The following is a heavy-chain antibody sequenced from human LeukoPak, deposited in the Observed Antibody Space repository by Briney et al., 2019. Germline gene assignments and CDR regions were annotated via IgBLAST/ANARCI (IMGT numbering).Heavy chain of an antibody. CDR1: GGSISSYY. D-gene: IGHD5-24*01. V-gene: IGHV4-59*01. CDR3: ARDSLGMATSN. Sequence: SETLSLTCTVSGGSISSYYWSWIRQPPGKGLEWIGYIYYSGSTNYNPSLKSRVTISVDTSKNQFSLKLSSVTAADAAVYYCARDSLGMATSNWGQGTLVTVSS. J-gene: IGHJ4*02. CDR2: IYYSGST.